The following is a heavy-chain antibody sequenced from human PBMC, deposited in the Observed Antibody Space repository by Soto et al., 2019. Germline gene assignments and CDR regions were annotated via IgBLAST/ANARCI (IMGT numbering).Heavy chain of an antibody. Sequence: AAEASCKASFVRYGSYASSWVRQAPGQGLDWMGGIIPIFGTTNYAQKFQGRITITADESTSTAYLDLSSLRSEDTAVYYCARDVSINYYDNTYYYYAMDVWGQGTTVTV. CDR3: ARDVSINYYDNTYYYYAMDV. J-gene: IGHJ6*02. V-gene: IGHV1-69*13. CDR2: IIPIFGTT. D-gene: IGHD3-22*01. CDR1: FVRYGSYA.